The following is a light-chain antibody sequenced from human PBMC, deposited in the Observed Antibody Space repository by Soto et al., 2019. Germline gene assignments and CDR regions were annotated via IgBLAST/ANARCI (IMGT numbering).Light chain of an antibody. CDR1: QSVSSN. CDR2: GAS. CDR3: QQYSNWLRT. J-gene: IGKJ1*01. V-gene: IGKV3-15*01. Sequence: EIVMTQSPATLSVSPGERATLSCRASQSVSSNLVWYQQKPGQPPRLLIYGASTRATGIPARFSGSGSGTEFTLTLSSLQSEDFAVYYCQQYSNWLRTFGQGTKVEIK.